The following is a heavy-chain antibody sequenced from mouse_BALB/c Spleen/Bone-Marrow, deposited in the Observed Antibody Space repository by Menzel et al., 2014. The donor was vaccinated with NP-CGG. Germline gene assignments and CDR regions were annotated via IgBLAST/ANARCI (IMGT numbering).Heavy chain of an antibody. CDR1: GYTFTNYW. Sequence: QVQLQQPGAELVRPGASVKLSCKASGYTFTNYWINWVKQRPGQGLEWIGNIYPSDSYTTYNQNFKDKATLTVDKSSSTAYMQISSPTSEDSAVYYCTGYGNYFDYWGQGTTLTVSS. CDR3: TGYGNYFDY. D-gene: IGHD2-1*01. CDR2: IYPSDSYT. V-gene: IGHV1-69*02. J-gene: IGHJ2*01.